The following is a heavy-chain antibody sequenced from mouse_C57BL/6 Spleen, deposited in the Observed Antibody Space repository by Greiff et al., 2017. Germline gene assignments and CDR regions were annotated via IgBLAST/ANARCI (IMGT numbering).Heavy chain of an antibody. Sequence: QVQLQQSGAELVRPGSSVKLSCKASGYTFTSYWMDWVKQRPGQGLEWIGNIYPSDSETHYNQKFKDKATLTVDKSSSTAYMQLSSLTSEASAVYYCERYGYAPAFAYWGQGTLVTVS. CDR2: IYPSDSET. V-gene: IGHV1-61*01. CDR3: ERYGYAPAFAY. CDR1: GYTFTSYW. J-gene: IGHJ3*01. D-gene: IGHD2-2*01.